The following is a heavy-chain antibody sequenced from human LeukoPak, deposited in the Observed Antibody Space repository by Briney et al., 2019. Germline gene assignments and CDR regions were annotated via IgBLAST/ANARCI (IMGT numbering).Heavy chain of an antibody. CDR2: IIPILGIA. V-gene: IGHV1-69*04. Sequence: GASVKVSCKASGGTFSSYAISWVRQAPGQGLEWMGRIIPILGIANYAQKFQGRVTITADKSTSTAYMELSSLRSEDTAVYYCARSIVVVPAALDYWGQGTLVTVSS. D-gene: IGHD2-2*01. J-gene: IGHJ4*02. CDR3: ARSIVVVPAALDY. CDR1: GGTFSSYA.